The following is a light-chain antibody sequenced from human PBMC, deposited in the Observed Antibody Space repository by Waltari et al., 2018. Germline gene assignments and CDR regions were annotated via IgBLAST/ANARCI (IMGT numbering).Light chain of an antibody. CDR1: QGISSF. Sequence: QLTQSPSSLSASVGDRVTITCRASQGISSFLAWYQQKAGKAPKLLIYAASTLQSGVPSMFSCSGSGTDFTLTISSLQPEDFATYYCQQLNSYPPTFGGGTKVEIK. CDR2: AAS. CDR3: QQLNSYPPT. V-gene: IGKV1-9*01. J-gene: IGKJ4*01.